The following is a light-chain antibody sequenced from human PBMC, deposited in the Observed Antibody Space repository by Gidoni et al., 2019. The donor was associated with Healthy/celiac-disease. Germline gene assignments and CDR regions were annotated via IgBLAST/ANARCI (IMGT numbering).Light chain of an antibody. V-gene: IGLV3-1*01. CDR3: QAWDSSTVVV. CDR2: QDS. J-gene: IGLJ2*01. CDR1: KLGDKY. Sequence: SYELPPPPSVSVPPGQTARLTCSGDKLGDKYACWYQQKPGQSPVLVIYQDSKRPSGIPERFSGSNSGNTATLTISGTQAMDEADYYCQAWDSSTVVVFGGGTKLTVL.